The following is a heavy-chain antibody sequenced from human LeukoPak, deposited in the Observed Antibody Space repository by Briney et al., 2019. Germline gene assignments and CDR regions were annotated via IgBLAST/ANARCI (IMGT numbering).Heavy chain of an antibody. CDR3: AGDPTFGVVIILGY. CDR2: IYTSGST. CDR1: GGSISSYY. V-gene: IGHV4-4*07. Sequence: PLETLSLTCTVSGGSISSYYWSWIRQPAGKGLEWIGRIYTSGSTNYNPSLKSRVTMSVDTSKNQFSLKLSSVTAADTAVYYCAGDPTFGVVIILGYWGQGTLVTVSS. D-gene: IGHD3-3*01. J-gene: IGHJ4*02.